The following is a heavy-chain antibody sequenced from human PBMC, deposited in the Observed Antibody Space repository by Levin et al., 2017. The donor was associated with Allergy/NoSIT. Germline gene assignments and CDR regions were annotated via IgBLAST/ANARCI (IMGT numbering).Heavy chain of an antibody. V-gene: IGHV3-33*01. CDR3: ARDKGYCSGGSCYPDEAFDI. Sequence: PGGSLRLSCAASGITFSSYGMHWVRQAPGKGLEWVAVIWSDGSEKYYADSVKGRFSISRDNSKNTLYLQMNSLRAADTAVYFCARDKGYCSGGSCYPDEAFDIWGQGTMVTVSS. CDR2: IWSDGSEK. J-gene: IGHJ3*02. D-gene: IGHD2-15*01. CDR1: GITFSSYG.